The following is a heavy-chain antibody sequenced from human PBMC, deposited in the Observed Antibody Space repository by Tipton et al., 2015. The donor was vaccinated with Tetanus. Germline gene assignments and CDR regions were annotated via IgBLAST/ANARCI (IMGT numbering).Heavy chain of an antibody. D-gene: IGHD5/OR15-5a*01. CDR2: ISHNGST. CDR1: GGSISSNYW. J-gene: IGHJ4*02. V-gene: IGHV4-4*02. CDR3: ARLREIVSRSGWAFDY. Sequence: TLSLTCAVSGGSISSNYWWSWVRQSPGTGLEWIGEISHNGSTNYNPSLKSRVTISVDKSKNQFSLRLGSVTAADTAMYYCARLREIVSRSGWAFDYWGQGILVTVAS.